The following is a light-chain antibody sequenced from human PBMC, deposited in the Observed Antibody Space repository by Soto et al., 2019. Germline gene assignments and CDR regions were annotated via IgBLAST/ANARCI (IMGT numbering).Light chain of an antibody. J-gene: IGKJ1*01. Sequence: IVLTQSPGTLSLSPGERATLSCRASQSVSNNYLAWYQQKPGQAPRLLIYGASSRATGIPDRFSGSGSGTDFTLTISRLEPEDFAVYYCQRYGTSLTWTFGQGTKVDIK. CDR2: GAS. CDR3: QRYGTSLTWT. CDR1: QSVSNNY. V-gene: IGKV3-20*01.